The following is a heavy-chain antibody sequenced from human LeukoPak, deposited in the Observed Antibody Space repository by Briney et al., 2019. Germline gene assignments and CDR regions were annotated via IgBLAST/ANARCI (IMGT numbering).Heavy chain of an antibody. CDR1: GYTFTNLD. J-gene: IGHJ4*02. V-gene: IGHV1-8*01. CDR2: MNPTSGNT. Sequence: WASVNVSCKASGYTFTNLDINWVRQATGQGLEWMGWMNPTSGNTGSAQKFQGRLTMTRDTSVSTAYMELSSLRSEDTAVYYCARGRYSNTWYVDIWGQGTLVTVSS. CDR3: ARGRYSNTWYVDI. D-gene: IGHD2-2*01.